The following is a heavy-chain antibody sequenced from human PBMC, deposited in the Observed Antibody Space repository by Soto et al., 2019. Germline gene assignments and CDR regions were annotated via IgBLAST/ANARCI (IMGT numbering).Heavy chain of an antibody. D-gene: IGHD4-17*01. CDR2: INPSGGST. Sequence: ASAKVSCKASGYAFTSYDMHWVRQAPGQGLEWMGIINPSGGSTSYAQKFQGRVTMTRDTSTSTVYMELSSLRSEDTAVYYCARDRVDYGDYVHSPFDPWGQGTLVTVSS. J-gene: IGHJ5*02. CDR1: GYAFTSYD. CDR3: ARDRVDYGDYVHSPFDP. V-gene: IGHV1-46*01.